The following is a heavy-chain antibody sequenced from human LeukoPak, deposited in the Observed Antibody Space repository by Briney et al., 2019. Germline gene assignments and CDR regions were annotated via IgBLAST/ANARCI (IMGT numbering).Heavy chain of an antibody. CDR1: GGSISSYY. V-gene: IGHV4-59*12. J-gene: IGHJ5*02. CDR3: ARPGGWFGEDNNWFDP. CDR2: IYYSGST. D-gene: IGHD3-10*01. Sequence: SETLSLTCTVSGGSISSYYWSWIRQPPGKGLEWIGYIYYSGSTNYNPSLKSRVTISVDTSKNQFSLKLSSVTAADTAVYYCARPGGWFGEDNNWFDPWGQGTLVTVSS.